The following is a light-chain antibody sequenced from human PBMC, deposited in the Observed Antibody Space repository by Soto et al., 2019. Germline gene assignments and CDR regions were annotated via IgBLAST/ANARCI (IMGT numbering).Light chain of an antibody. V-gene: IGKV1-33*01. CDR1: QDINNY. CDR3: QQYDNLPLT. Sequence: DIQLTQSPSSLSASVGDRVTITCQASQDINNYLNWYQQKPGKAPKLLIYDASNLETGVPSRFSGSGSATDFTFTISSLQPEDIATYSCQQYDNLPLTFGGGTKVEIK. J-gene: IGKJ4*01. CDR2: DAS.